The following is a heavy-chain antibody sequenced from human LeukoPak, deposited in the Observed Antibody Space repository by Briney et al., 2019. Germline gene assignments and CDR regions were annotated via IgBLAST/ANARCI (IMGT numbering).Heavy chain of an antibody. V-gene: IGHV3-23*01. Sequence: GGSLRLSCAASGFTFSRSDMVWVRQAPGKGLEWVSIISASGGSTFYADSVRGRFTISRDNAKNSLYLQMNSLRAEDTAVYYCARSYSFWGQGTLVTVSS. D-gene: IGHD5-18*01. CDR3: ARSYSF. CDR1: GFTFSRSD. CDR2: ISASGGST. J-gene: IGHJ4*02.